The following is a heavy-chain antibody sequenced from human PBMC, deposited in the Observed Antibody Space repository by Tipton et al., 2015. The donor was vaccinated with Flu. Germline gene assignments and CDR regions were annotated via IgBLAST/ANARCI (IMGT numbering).Heavy chain of an antibody. D-gene: IGHD2/OR15-2a*01. J-gene: IGHJ5*02. CDR1: GGSISNSNTYY. CDR2: VHYTGST. CDR3: ARHEGKKNWFDP. Sequence: LRLSCTVSGGSISNSNTYYWDWIRQPPGKGLEWIGNVHYTGSTTYNPSLKSRVTMSLDASKNQFSLELTSVTAADTAMYYCARHEGKKNWFDPWGQGTLVTVSS. V-gene: IGHV4-39*07.